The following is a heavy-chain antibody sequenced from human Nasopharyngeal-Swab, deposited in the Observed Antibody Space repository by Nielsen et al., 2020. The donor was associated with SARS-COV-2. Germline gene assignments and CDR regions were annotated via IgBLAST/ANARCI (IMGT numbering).Heavy chain of an antibody. CDR1: GGTFSSYA. J-gene: IGHJ6*03. CDR2: IIPIFGTA. CDR3: ARASYYDFWSGSQIGYYYYMDV. D-gene: IGHD3-3*01. Sequence: SVKVSCKASGGTFSSYAISWVRQAPGQGLDWMGGIIPIFGTAHYAQKFQGRVTITADESTSTAYMELSSLRSEDTAVYYCARASYYDFWSGSQIGYYYYMDVWGKGTTVTVSS. V-gene: IGHV1-69*13.